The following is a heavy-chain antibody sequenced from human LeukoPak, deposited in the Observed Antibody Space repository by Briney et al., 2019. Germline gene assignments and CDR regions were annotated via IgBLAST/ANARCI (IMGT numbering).Heavy chain of an antibody. J-gene: IGHJ5*01. CDR2: VTSSSSDI. V-gene: IGHV3-21*01. D-gene: IGHD2-15*01. CDR1: GSTFSTYN. Sequence: GGSLRLSCAASGSTFSTYNMNWVRQAPGKGLEWVSSVTSSSSDIYYADSVKGRFTISRDNAGNSLYYCARGYCRGGRCYLPNWFDSWGQGTLVTVSS. CDR3: WFDS.